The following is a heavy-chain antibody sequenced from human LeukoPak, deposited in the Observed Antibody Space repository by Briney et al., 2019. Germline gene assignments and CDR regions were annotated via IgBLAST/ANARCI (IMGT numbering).Heavy chain of an antibody. V-gene: IGHV4-31*03. CDR2: IYYSGST. Sequence: PSQTLSLTCTVSGGSISSGGYYWSWIRQHPGKGLEWIGYIYYSGSTYYNPSLKSRVTISVDTSKNQFSLELSSVTAADTAVYYCARLDSSGYYPFDYWGQGTLVTVSS. CDR1: GGSISSGGYY. D-gene: IGHD3-22*01. CDR3: ARLDSSGYYPFDY. J-gene: IGHJ4*02.